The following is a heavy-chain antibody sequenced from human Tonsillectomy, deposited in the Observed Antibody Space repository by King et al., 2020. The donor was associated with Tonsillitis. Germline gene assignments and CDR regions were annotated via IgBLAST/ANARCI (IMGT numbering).Heavy chain of an antibody. CDR3: ARDGETGTDFAY. Sequence: VQLVESGGGLVQPGGSLRLSCVASGFTFSRYWMTWVRQAPGKGLEWVANVKEDESVKKYVDSVKGRFTISRDNAKKSVYLQMNSLRVEDTAVNYCARDGETGTDFAYWGRGTLVTVSS. J-gene: IGHJ4*02. V-gene: IGHV3-7*03. CDR2: VKEDESVK. CDR1: GFTFSRYW. D-gene: IGHD1-14*01.